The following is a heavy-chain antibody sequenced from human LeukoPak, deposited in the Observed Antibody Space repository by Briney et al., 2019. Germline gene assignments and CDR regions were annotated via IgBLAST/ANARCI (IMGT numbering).Heavy chain of an antibody. CDR3: TTDTYYDILTGYYNPRAFDY. D-gene: IGHD3-9*01. J-gene: IGHJ4*02. CDR2: IKSKTDGGTT. Sequence: GGSLRLSCAASGFTFSNAWMSWVRQAPGKGLEWVGRIKSKTDGGTTDYAAPVKGRFTISRDDSKNTLYLQMNSLKTEDTAVYYCTTDTYYDILTGYYNPRAFDYWGQGTLVTVSS. CDR1: GFTFSNAW. V-gene: IGHV3-15*01.